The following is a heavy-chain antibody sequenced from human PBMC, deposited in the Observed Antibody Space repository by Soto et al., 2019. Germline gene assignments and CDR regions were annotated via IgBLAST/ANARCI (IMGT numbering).Heavy chain of an antibody. CDR1: GFSFGDFG. V-gene: IGHV3-30*03. CDR2: ISYDGSKK. Sequence: QVQLMESGGGVVQTGRSLRLSCAASGFSFGDFGMHWVRQAPGKGLEWVAVISYDGSKKYHVDSVKGRFTIFRDNSKNTLFLQMNSLRDEDTAVYYCASSWVYYYYGVNVWGQGTTVTVSS. J-gene: IGHJ6*02. CDR3: ASSWVYYYYGVNV.